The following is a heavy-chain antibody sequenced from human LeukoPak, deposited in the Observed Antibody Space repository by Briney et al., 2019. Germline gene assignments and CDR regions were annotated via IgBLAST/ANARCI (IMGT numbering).Heavy chain of an antibody. Sequence: PSETLSLICTVSGGSISSHYWSWIRQPPGKGLEWIGYIYYSGSTNYNPSLKSRVTISVDTSKNQFSLKLSSVTAADTAVYYCARWEGYSSSWSEGLFDYWGQGTLVTVSS. CDR3: ARWEGYSSSWSEGLFDY. CDR2: IYYSGST. D-gene: IGHD6-13*01. CDR1: GGSISSHY. V-gene: IGHV4-59*08. J-gene: IGHJ4*02.